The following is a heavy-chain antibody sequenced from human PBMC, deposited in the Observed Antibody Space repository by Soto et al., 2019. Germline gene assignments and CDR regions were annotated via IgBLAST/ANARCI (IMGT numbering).Heavy chain of an antibody. J-gene: IGHJ4*02. CDR3: AKDPSLLWFGELLLDY. CDR2: ISYDGSNK. Sequence: GGSLRLSCAASGFTFSSYAMHWVRQAPGKGLEWMAVISYDGSNKYYADSVKGRFTISRDNSKNTLYLQMNSLRAEDTAVYYCAKDPSLLWFGELLLDYWGQGTLVTVSS. V-gene: IGHV3-30-3*01. D-gene: IGHD3-10*01. CDR1: GFTFSSYA.